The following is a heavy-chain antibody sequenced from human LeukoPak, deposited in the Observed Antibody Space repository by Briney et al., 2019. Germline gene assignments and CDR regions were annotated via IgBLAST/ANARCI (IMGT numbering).Heavy chain of an antibody. CDR3: ARDIHSGSYPYYYYYYMDV. D-gene: IGHD1-26*01. J-gene: IGHJ6*03. CDR1: GGSFSGYY. Sequence: PSETLSLTCAVYGGSFSGYYWSWIRQPPGKGLEWIGYIYYSGSTNYNPSLKSRVTISVDTSKNQFSLKLSSVTAADTAVYYCARDIHSGSYPYYYYYYMDVWGKGTTVTVSS. V-gene: IGHV4-59*01. CDR2: IYYSGST.